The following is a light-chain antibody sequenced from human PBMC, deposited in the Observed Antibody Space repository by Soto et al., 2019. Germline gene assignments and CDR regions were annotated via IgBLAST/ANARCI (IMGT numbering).Light chain of an antibody. V-gene: IGKV2-28*01. Sequence: DIVMTQSPLSLPVTPGEPASISCRSSQSLLHSNGYNYLDWYLQKPGQSPQLLISLGSHRASGVPDRFSGSGSGTDFTLKISRVEAEDVGVYYCMQTLQTPTFGPVTKVDI. CDR3: MQTLQTPT. CDR1: QSLLHSNGYNY. J-gene: IGKJ3*01. CDR2: LGS.